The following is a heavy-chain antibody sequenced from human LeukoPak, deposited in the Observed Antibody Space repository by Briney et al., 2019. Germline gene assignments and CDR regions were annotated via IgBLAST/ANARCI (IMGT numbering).Heavy chain of an antibody. CDR2: IYYSGST. J-gene: IGHJ5*02. CDR3: AGCYDPSSRLRWDFDP. Sequence: SETLSLTCTVSGGSISSSSYYWGWIRQPPGKGLEWIGSIYYSGSTYYNPSLKSRVTISVDTSKNQFSLKLSPVTAADTAVYYCAGCYDPSSRLRWDFDPWGQGTLVTVSS. CDR1: GGSISSSSYY. V-gene: IGHV4-39*01. D-gene: IGHD2-2*01.